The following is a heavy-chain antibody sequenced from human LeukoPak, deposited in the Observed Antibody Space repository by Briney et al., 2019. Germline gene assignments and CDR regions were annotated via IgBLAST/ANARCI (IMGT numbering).Heavy chain of an antibody. V-gene: IGHV1-69*06. J-gene: IGHJ3*02. CDR1: GGTFSSYA. CDR3: ASETGDDAFDI. CDR2: IIPIFGTA. D-gene: IGHD7-27*01. Sequence: VASVKVSYKASGGTFSSYAISWVRQAPGQGLEWMGGIIPIFGTANYAQKFQGRVTITADKSTSTAYMELSSLRSEDTAVYYCASETGDDAFDIWGQGTMVTVSS.